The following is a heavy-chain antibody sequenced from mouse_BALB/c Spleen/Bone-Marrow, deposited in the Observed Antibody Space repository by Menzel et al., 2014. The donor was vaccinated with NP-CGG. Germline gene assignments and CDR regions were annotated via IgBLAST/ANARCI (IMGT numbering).Heavy chain of an antibody. D-gene: IGHD3-1*01. V-gene: IGHV5-12-2*01. CDR1: GFTFSSYT. CDR2: ISNGGGST. Sequence: VQLKQSGGGLVQPGGSLKLSCAASGFTFSSYTMSWVRQTPEKRLEWVAYISNGGGSTYYPDTIKGRFTISRDNAKNTLYLQMSSPKSEDTAMYYCTRHVGNPYAMDYWGQGTSVTVSS. CDR3: TRHVGNPYAMDY. J-gene: IGHJ4*01.